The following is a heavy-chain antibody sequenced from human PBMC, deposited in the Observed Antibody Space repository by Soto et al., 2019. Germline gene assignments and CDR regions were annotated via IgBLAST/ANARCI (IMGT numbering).Heavy chain of an antibody. CDR3: ASKHNWNGGYYYGMDV. CDR2: IIPIFGTA. V-gene: IGHV1-69*12. D-gene: IGHD1-1*01. J-gene: IGHJ6*02. CDR1: GGTFSSYA. Sequence: QVQLVQSGAEVKKPGSSVKVSCKASGGTFSSYAISWVRQAPGQGLEWMGGIIPIFGTANYAQKFQGRVTITADESTSKAYMELSSQRSEDTAVYYCASKHNWNGGYYYGMDVWGQGTTVTVSS.